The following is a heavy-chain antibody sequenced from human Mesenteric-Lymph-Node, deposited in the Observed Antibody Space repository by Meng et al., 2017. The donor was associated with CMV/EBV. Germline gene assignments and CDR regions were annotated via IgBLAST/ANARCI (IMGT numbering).Heavy chain of an antibody. CDR3: GRGQQTFDP. D-gene: IGHD1-1*01. V-gene: IGHV1-2*06. CDR2: ISPNTGDT. J-gene: IGHJ5*02. Sequence: QVQLVQAGAEVKKPGDAVKVSCKASGYRFTGYSIHWGRQAPGQGLEWMGRISPNTGDTIYEENFQGRVTMTRDTSINTANMELSSLTSDDTAVYYCGRGQQTFDPWGQGTLVTVSS. CDR1: GYRFTGYS.